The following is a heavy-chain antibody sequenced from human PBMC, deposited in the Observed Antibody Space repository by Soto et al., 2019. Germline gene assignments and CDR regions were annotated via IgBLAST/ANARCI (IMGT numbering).Heavy chain of an antibody. Sequence: GASVKFSCTASGCTFSSYAISWVRQARGQGPEWIGGIIPMFGTANSSQKFQGRVTITADESTSTAYMELSSLRSEDTAVYYCASPLYCDYDDYYYGMDVWRQGTTVTVSS. D-gene: IGHD4-17*01. CDR2: IIPMFGTA. J-gene: IGHJ6*02. CDR1: GCTFSSYA. V-gene: IGHV1-69*13. CDR3: ASPLYCDYDDYYYGMDV.